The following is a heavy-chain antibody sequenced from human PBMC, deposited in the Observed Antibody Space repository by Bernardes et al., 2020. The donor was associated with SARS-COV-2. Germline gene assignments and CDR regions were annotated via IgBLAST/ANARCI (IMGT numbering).Heavy chain of an antibody. CDR2: VNPEDGSV. J-gene: IGHJ4*02. CDR1: GETFTDMS. V-gene: IGHV1-24*01. CDR3: STDLILSGSASDDVVGEDGASF. Sequence: ASVKVSCKVSGETFTDMSIHWVRQTRENRLEWMGGVNPEDGSVHYAPRFKGRITVTADTSTATAYMELTSLTPADTAVYYCSTDLILSGSASDDVVGEDGASFWGQGTLVAVSS. D-gene: IGHD3-16*01.